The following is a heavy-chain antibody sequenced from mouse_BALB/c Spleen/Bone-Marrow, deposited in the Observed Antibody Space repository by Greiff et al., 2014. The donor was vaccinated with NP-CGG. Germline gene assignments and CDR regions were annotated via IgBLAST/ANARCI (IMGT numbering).Heavy chain of an antibody. D-gene: IGHD4-1*01. CDR1: GFAFSSYD. J-gene: IGHJ2*01. CDR3: TRHELGLFDY. Sequence: EVQVVESGGGLVKPGGSLKLSCAASGFAFSSYDMSWVRQTPEKRLEWVAYISDGGGSTYYPDTVKGRFTISRDNAKNTLYLQXXXLKSEDTAMYYCTRHELGLFDYWGQGTTLTVSS. V-gene: IGHV5-12-1*01. CDR2: ISDGGGST.